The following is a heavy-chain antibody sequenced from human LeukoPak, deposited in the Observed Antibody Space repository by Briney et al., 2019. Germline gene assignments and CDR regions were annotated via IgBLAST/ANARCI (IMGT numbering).Heavy chain of an antibody. J-gene: IGHJ4*02. CDR2: ISGSGGST. V-gene: IGHV3-23*01. Sequence: PGGSLRLSCAASGFTFSSYAMSWVRQAPGKGLEWVSAISGSGGSTYYADSVKGRFTISRDNSKNTLYLQMNSLKTEDTAVYYCTTDAPAYYYDSSGYYFDYWGQGTLVTVSS. CDR1: GFTFSSYA. CDR3: TTDAPAYYYDSSGYYFDY. D-gene: IGHD3-22*01.